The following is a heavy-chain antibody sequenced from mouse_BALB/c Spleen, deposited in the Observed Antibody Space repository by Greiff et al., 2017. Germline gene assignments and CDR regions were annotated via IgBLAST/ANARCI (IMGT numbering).Heavy chain of an antibody. CDR3: ARGPSYTY. Sequence: VQLQQSGAELARPGASVKLSCKASGYTFTSYWMQWVKQRPGQGLEWIGAIYPGDGDTRYTQKFKGKATLTADKSSSTAYMQLSSLASEDSAVYYCARGPSYTYWGQGTLVTVSA. J-gene: IGHJ3*01. V-gene: IGHV1-87*01. CDR1: GYTFTSYW. D-gene: IGHD3-3*01. CDR2: IYPGDGDT.